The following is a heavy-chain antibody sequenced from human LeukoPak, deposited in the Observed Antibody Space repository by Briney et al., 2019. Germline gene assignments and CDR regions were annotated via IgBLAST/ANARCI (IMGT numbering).Heavy chain of an antibody. D-gene: IGHD1-26*01. V-gene: IGHV3-21*01. J-gene: IGHJ4*02. CDR2: ISSTSSYI. CDR1: GFTIIGYS. CDR3: ARDKGALVGATNFDY. Sequence: GGSLRLSCAASGFTIIGYSMNWVRQAPGKGLEWVSSISSTSSYIYYADSVKGRFTISRDNTKNSLYLQMNSLRAEDTAVYYCARDKGALVGATNFDYWGQGTLVTVSS.